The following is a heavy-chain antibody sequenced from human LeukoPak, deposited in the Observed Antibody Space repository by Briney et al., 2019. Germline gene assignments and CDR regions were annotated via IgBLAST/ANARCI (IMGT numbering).Heavy chain of an antibody. V-gene: IGHV4-39*01. J-gene: IGHJ4*02. Sequence: SGTLSLTCTVSGGSISGSPYYWGWIRQPPGKGLEWIGSMYYSGSTYYNPSLKSRVTISVDTSKKQFSLKLSSVTAADTAVYYCARQIYDYVWGYWGQGTLVTVPS. CDR1: GGSISGSPYY. CDR2: MYYSGST. CDR3: ARQIYDYVWGY. D-gene: IGHD3-16*01.